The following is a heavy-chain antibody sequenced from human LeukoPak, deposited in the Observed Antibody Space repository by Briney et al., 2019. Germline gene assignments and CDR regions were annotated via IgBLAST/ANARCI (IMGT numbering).Heavy chain of an antibody. CDR3: AGPSVDYYYYYYMDV. V-gene: IGHV1-2*02. Sequence: ASVKVSCKASGYTFTGYYMHWVRQAPGQGLEWMGWINLNSGGTNYAQKFQGRVTMTRDTSISTAYMELSRLRSDDTAVYYCAGPSVDYYYYYYMDVWGEGTTVTVSS. CDR1: GYTFTGYY. J-gene: IGHJ6*03. CDR2: INLNSGGT.